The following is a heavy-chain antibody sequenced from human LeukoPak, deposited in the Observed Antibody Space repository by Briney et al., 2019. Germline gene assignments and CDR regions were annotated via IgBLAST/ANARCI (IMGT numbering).Heavy chain of an antibody. CDR1: GYTFISYA. CDR3: ARDRLLWFGELFYQFDY. V-gene: IGHV1-3*01. D-gene: IGHD3-10*01. J-gene: IGHJ4*02. Sequence: GASVKVSCKASGYTFISYAMHWVRQAPGQRLEWMGWINAGNGNTEYSQKFQGRVTITRDTSASTAYMELSSLRSEDTAVYYCARDRLLWFGELFYQFDYWGQGTLVTVSS. CDR2: INAGNGNT.